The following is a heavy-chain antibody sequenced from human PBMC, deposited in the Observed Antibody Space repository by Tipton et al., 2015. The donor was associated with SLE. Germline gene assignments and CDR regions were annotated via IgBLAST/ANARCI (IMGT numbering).Heavy chain of an antibody. CDR3: VRGKGYDFGDA. CDR2: TSYDGNSN. J-gene: IGHJ5*02. D-gene: IGHD4-17*01. Sequence: SLRLSCAVSGFTFTSYGMHWVRQAPGRGLDWVAFTSYDGNSNYYAHSVMGRFTISRDNSKNTLFLQMNGPRPDDTAVYYCVRGKGYDFGDAWGQGILVTVSS. V-gene: IGHV3-30*19. CDR1: GFTFTSYG.